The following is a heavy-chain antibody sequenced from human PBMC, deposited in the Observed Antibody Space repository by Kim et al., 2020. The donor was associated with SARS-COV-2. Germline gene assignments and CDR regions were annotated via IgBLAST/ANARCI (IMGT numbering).Heavy chain of an antibody. J-gene: IGHJ4*02. CDR2: IDGSGGTT. V-gene: IGHV3-23*01. CDR1: GFRFSNYV. D-gene: IGHD6-19*01. Sequence: GGSLRLSCEASGFRFSNYVLNWVRQAPGKGLEWVSTIDGSGGTTDYADSGRGRFTISRDNSKNTLYLQMSGLRVEDTAVYYCARTEYTSGRVFFDYWGRG. CDR3: ARTEYTSGRVFFDY.